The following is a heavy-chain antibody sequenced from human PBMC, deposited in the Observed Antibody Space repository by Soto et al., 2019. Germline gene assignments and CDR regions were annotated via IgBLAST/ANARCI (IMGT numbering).Heavy chain of an antibody. V-gene: IGHV3-48*02. D-gene: IGHD3-22*01. Sequence: GGSLRLSCAASGFTFSSYSMNWVRQAPGKGLEWVSYISSSSTIYYADSVKGRFTISRDNAKNSLYLQMNSLRDEDTAVYYCARSGGLFYYYDSSGYYNYWGQGTLVTVSS. CDR1: GFTFSSYS. CDR3: ARSGGLFYYYDSSGYYNY. J-gene: IGHJ4*02. CDR2: ISSSSTI.